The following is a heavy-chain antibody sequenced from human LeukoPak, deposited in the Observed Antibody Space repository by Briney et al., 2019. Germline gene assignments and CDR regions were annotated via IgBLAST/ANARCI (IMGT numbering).Heavy chain of an antibody. CDR1: GGSFSGYY. V-gene: IGHV4-34*01. CDR2: INHSGST. CDR3: ASRRLLGYMDV. J-gene: IGHJ6*03. Sequence: SETLSLTCAVYGGSFSGYYWSWIRQPPGKGLEWIGEINHSGSTNYNPSLKSRVTISVDTSKNQFSLKLSSVTAADTAVYYCASRRLLGYMDVWGKGTTVTISS.